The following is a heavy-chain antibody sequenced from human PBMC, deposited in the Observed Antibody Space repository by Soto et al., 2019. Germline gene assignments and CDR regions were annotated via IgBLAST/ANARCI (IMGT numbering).Heavy chain of an antibody. CDR1: GFTFDDYA. D-gene: IGHD1-1*01. V-gene: IGHV3-9*01. J-gene: IGHJ4*02. CDR3: AKDKMERTTYYFDY. Sequence: EVQLVESGGGLVQPGRSLRLSCAASGFTFDDYAMHWVRQAPGKGLEWVSGISWNSGSIGYADSVKGRFTISRDNAKNSLYLQMNSLRAEDTALYYCAKDKMERTTYYFDYWGQGTLVTVSS. CDR2: ISWNSGSI.